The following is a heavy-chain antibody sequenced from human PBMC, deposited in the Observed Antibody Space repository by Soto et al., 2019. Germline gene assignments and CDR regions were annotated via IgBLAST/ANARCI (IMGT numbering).Heavy chain of an antibody. CDR2: TNSDGTDS. D-gene: IGHD3-22*01. CDR3: AKSLYYYDSSPLDH. Sequence: GGSLRLSCAAAGFDFEDYAMHWVRQVPGKGLEWVSLTNSDGTDSYYMDSVKGRFTISRDNAESTLYLQMDRLRPEDTALYFCAKSLYYYDSSPLDHWGQGTLVTVSS. J-gene: IGHJ4*02. CDR1: GFDFEDYA. V-gene: IGHV3-43D*04.